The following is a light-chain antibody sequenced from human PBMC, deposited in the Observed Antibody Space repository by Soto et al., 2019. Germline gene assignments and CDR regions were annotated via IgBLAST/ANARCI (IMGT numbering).Light chain of an antibody. J-gene: IGLJ3*02. CDR2: DVT. V-gene: IGLV2-14*03. CDR3: SSYTSSNTWV. Sequence: QSVLTQPASVSGSPGQSITISCTGTSSDVGGYNYVPWYQQHPGKAPKLMIFDVTNRPSGDSNRFSGSKSGNSASLTISGLQAEDEADYYCSSYTSSNTWVFGGGTKLTVL. CDR1: SSDVGGYNY.